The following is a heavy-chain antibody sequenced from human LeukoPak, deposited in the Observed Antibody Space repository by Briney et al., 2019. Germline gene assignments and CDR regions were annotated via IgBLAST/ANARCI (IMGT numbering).Heavy chain of an antibody. CDR1: GGTFSSYA. V-gene: IGHV1-69*06. J-gene: IGHJ6*02. Sequence: ASVKVSCKASGGTFSSYAISWVRQAPGQGLEWMGGIIPIFGTANYAQKLQGRVTITGDTSASTAYMELSSLRSEDTAVYYCARGYCSSTSCYMDVWGQGTTVT. CDR2: IIPIFGTA. D-gene: IGHD2-2*01. CDR3: ARGYCSSTSCYMDV.